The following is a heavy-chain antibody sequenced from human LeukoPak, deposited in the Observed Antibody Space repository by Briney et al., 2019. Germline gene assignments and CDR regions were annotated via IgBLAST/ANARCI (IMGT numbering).Heavy chain of an antibody. D-gene: IGHD5-18*01. CDR2: IYYSGST. CDR1: GGSISSYY. CDR3: ARGNTAMVTGFDY. J-gene: IGHJ4*02. Sequence: SETLSLTCTVSGGSISSYYWIWIRQPPGKGLEWIRYIYYSGSTNYNPSLKSRVTTSVDTSKNQFSLKLSSVTAADTAVYYCARGNTAMVTGFDYWGQGTLVTVSS. V-gene: IGHV4-59*01.